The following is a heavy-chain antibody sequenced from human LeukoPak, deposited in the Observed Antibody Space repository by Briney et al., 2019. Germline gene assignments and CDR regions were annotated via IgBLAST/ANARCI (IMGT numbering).Heavy chain of an antibody. CDR1: GFTFDDYA. Sequence: GGSLRLSCAASGFTFDDYAMHWVRQAPGKGLEWFSGISWNSGSTGYADSVKGRFTIPRDNSKNTLYLQMNSLRAEDTAVYYCARGGPAAGRFDYWGQGTLVTVSS. V-gene: IGHV3-20*04. CDR2: ISWNSGST. CDR3: ARGGPAAGRFDY. D-gene: IGHD6-13*01. J-gene: IGHJ4*02.